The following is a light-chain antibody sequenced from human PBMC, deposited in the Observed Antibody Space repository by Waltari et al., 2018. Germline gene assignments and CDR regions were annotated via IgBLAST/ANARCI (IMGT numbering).Light chain of an antibody. J-gene: IGKJ5*01. V-gene: IGKV4-1*01. CDR3: QQYYSTPIT. Sequence: DIVMTQSPDSLAVSLGERATINCKSRQSVFYSPNNKNYLAWYQQKPGQPPKRLIYWASTRESGVPDRFSGSGSGTDFTLTISSLQAEDVAVYYCQQYYSTPITFGQGTRLEIK. CDR1: QSVFYSPNNKNY. CDR2: WAS.